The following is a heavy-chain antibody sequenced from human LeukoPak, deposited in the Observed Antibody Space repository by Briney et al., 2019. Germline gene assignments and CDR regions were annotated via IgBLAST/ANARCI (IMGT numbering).Heavy chain of an antibody. CDR2: ISWNSGSI. J-gene: IGHJ4*02. CDR3: ARGPYSSGWYNFDY. CDR1: GFTFDDYA. V-gene: IGHV3-9*01. Sequence: GRSLRLSCAASGFTFDDYAMHWVRQAPGKGLEWVSGISWNSGSIGYADSVKGRFTISRDNAKNSLYLQMNSLRAEDTAVYYCARGPYSSGWYNFDYWGQGTLVTVSS. D-gene: IGHD6-19*01.